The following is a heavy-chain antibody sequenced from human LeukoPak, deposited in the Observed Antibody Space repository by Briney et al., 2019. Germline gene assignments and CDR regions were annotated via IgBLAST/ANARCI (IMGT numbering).Heavy chain of an antibody. CDR1: RFTFSSSA. V-gene: IGHV3-23*01. CDR2: ISGSGGST. Sequence: GGSLRLSCAASRFTFSSSAMSWVRQAPGKGLEWVSTISGSGGSTYSTDSVKGRFTISRDNSKSTLYLQMNSLRVEDTAIYYCAKGGPQFFDYWGQGTLVTVSS. CDR3: AKGGPQFFDY. J-gene: IGHJ4*02. D-gene: IGHD5-24*01.